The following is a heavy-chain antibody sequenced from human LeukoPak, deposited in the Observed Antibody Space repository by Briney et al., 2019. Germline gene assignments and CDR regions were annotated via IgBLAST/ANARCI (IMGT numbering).Heavy chain of an antibody. CDR1: GYTFTGYY. CDR3: ARDPDRYCSSTSCYTEGSNNWLDP. V-gene: IGHV1-2*02. CDR2: INPNSGGT. D-gene: IGHD2-2*02. Sequence: GASVKVSCKASGYTFTGYYMHWVRQAPGQGLEWMGWINPNSGGTNYAQKFQGRVTMTRDTSISTAYMELSRLRSDDTAVYYCARDPDRYCSSTSCYTEGSNNWLDPWGQGTLVTVSS. J-gene: IGHJ5*02.